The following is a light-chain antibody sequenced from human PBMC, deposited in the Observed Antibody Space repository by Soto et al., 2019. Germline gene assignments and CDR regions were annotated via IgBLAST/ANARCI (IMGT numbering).Light chain of an antibody. V-gene: IGLV1-40*01. Sequence: HSVLTQPPSVSGAPGQRVTISCTGSTSNIGAGYEVHWYQQLPGTAPKLFISGDNNRPSGVPDRFSGSKSGTSASLAITGLQAEDEADYYCQSYDSSLSGVVFGGGTQLTVL. CDR2: GDN. CDR1: TSNIGAGYE. CDR3: QSYDSSLSGVV. J-gene: IGLJ2*01.